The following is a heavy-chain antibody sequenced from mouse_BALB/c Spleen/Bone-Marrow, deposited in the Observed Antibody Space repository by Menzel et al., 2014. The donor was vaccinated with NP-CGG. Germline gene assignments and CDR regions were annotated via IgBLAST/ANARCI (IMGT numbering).Heavy chain of an antibody. CDR3: ARRWLPYAMDY. V-gene: IGHV1-14*01. CDR1: GYTFTSYI. J-gene: IGHJ4*01. CDR2: INPYNDGT. Sequence: EVQLQQSGPELVKPGASVKMSCKASGYTFTSYIMHWVKQKPGQGLEWIGYINPYNDGTKYNEKFKGKATLTSDKSSSTAYMELSSLTSKDSAVYYCARRWLPYAMDYWGQGTSVTVSS. D-gene: IGHD2-3*01.